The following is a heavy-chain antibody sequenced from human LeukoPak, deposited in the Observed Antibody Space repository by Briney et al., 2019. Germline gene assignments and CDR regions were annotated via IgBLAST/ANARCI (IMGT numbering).Heavy chain of an antibody. CDR1: GYTFTSYD. CDR2: MNPNSGNT. Sequence: ASVKVSCKASGYTFTSYDINWVRQATGQGLEWMGWMNPNSGNTGYAQKFQGRVTITRNTSISTAYMELRSLRSDDTAVYYCARGLNAKDSGYYDYWGQGTLVTVSS. CDR3: ARGLNAKDSGYYDY. J-gene: IGHJ4*02. D-gene: IGHD3-22*01. V-gene: IGHV1-8*03.